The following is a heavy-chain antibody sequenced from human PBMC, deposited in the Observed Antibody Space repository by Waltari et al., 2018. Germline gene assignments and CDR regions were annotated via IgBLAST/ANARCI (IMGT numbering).Heavy chain of an antibody. CDR3: ARVGLWFGEFAYYFDY. V-gene: IGHV3-74*01. J-gene: IGHJ4*02. Sequence: EVQLVVSGVGFVHPGGSLRLSCEASGFTFSTFWVHWVRQVPGKGLVWVSRIKSDGSATSYADSVEGRFTISRDNAKNSLYLQMNSLRAEDTALYYCARVGLWFGEFAYYFDYWGQGTLVTISS. D-gene: IGHD3-10*01. CDR1: GFTFSTFW. CDR2: IKSDGSAT.